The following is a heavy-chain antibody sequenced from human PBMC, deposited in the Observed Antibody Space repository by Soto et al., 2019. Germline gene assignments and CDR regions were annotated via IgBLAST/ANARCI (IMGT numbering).Heavy chain of an antibody. CDR1: GFTFSSYS. CDR3: ARERDFWPRYYFDY. CDR2: ISSSSSYI. Sequence: GGSLRLSCAASGFTFSSYSMNWVRQAPGKGLEWVSSISSSSSYIYYADSVKGRFTIFRDNAKNSLYLQMNSLRAEDTAVYYCARERDFWPRYYFDYWGQGTLVTVSS. D-gene: IGHD3-3*01. J-gene: IGHJ4*02. V-gene: IGHV3-21*01.